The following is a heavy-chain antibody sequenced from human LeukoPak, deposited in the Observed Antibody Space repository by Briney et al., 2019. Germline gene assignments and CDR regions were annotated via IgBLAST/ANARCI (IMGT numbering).Heavy chain of an antibody. V-gene: IGHV3-30*02. CDR3: AKDHGSSGSGSPPDY. D-gene: IGHD3-10*01. CDR1: GFTFSSYG. J-gene: IGHJ4*02. CDR2: IRYDGSNK. Sequence: PGGSLRLSCAASGFTFSSYGMHWVRQAPGKGLEWVAFIRYDGSNKYYADSVKGRFTISRDNSKNTLYLQMNSLRAEDTAVYYCAKDHGSSGSGSPPDYWGQGTLVTVSS.